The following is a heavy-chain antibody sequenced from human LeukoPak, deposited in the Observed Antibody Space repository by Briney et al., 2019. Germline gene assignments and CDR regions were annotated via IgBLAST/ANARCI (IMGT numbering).Heavy chain of an antibody. CDR1: GGSISSSSFY. CDR2: IDYRGSA. Sequence: SETLSRTCTVSGGSISSSSFYWGWIRQPPGTGPEWIGSIDYRGSAYYNPSLKSRVTISGDTSKNQFSLKLSPVTAADTAVYYCAGFSIFGVVTYYYYMDVWGKGTTVTVSS. J-gene: IGHJ6*03. V-gene: IGHV4-39*01. CDR3: AGFSIFGVVTYYYYMDV. D-gene: IGHD3-3*02.